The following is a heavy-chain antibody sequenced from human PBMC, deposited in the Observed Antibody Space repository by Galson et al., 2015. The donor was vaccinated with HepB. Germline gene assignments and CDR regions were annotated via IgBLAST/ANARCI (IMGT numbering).Heavy chain of an antibody. D-gene: IGHD3-16*01. V-gene: IGHV6-1*01. J-gene: IGHJ4*02. CDR1: GDSVSSNSAA. CDR3: ARDRAHDYVWGSLGYFDY. CDR2: AYYRSKWYN. Sequence: CAISGDSVSSNSAAWNWIRQSPSRGLEWLGRAYYRSKWYNDYAVSVKSRITINPDTSKNQFSLQLNSVTPEDTAVYYCARDRAHDYVWGSLGYFDYWGQGTLVTVSS.